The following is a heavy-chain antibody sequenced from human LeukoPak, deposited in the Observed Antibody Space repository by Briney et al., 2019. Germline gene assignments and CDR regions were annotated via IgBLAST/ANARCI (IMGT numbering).Heavy chain of an antibody. Sequence: PGGSLRLSCAASGFTFSSYAMQWVRQAPGKGLEWVAVISYDGSNKYYADSVKGRFTISRDNSKNTLYLQMNSLRAEDTAVYYCARDSGDIVVVVAATGWFDPWGQGTLVTVSS. D-gene: IGHD2-15*01. J-gene: IGHJ5*02. CDR1: GFTFSSYA. V-gene: IGHV3-30*04. CDR2: ISYDGSNK. CDR3: ARDSGDIVVVVAATGWFDP.